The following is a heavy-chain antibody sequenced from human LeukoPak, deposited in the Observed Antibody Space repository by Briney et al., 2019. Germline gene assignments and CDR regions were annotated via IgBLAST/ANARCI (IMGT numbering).Heavy chain of an antibody. J-gene: IGHJ4*02. CDR2: ISWNSGSM. V-gene: IGHV3-9*01. Sequence: PGGSLRLSCAASGFTFDDYAMHWVRQAPGKGLEWVSGISWNSGSMGYADSVRGRFTISRDNAKNSLYLQMNSLRAEDTALYYCARRGYSYGRYYFDYWGQGTLVTVSS. CDR1: GFTFDDYA. D-gene: IGHD5-18*01. CDR3: ARRGYSYGRYYFDY.